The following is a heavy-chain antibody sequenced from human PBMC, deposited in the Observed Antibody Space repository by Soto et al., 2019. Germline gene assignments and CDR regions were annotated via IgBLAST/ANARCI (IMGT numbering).Heavy chain of an antibody. J-gene: IGHJ6*02. CDR1: GGTFSSYA. CDR3: ARVGVVSNSYYYYGMDV. D-gene: IGHD3-3*01. V-gene: IGHV1-69*13. Sequence: SVKVSCKASGGTFSSYAISWGRQAPGQGLEWMGGIIPIFGTANYAQKFQGRVTITADESTSTAYMELSSLRSEDTAVYYCARVGVVSNSYYYYGMDVWGQGTTVTVSS. CDR2: IIPIFGTA.